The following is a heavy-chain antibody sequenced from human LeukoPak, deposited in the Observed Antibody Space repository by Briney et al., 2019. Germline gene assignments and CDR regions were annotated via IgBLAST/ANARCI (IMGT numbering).Heavy chain of an antibody. D-gene: IGHD2-21*01. Sequence: SETLSLTCTVSGDSISNGVYYWSWIRQPPGKGLGWIGYIYYSGSTYYNPSLKSRVSISMDTSKNHFSLKLSSVTATDTAVYYCAAQTYCGTNCQSSVDYWGQGTLVTVSS. CDR2: IYYSGST. V-gene: IGHV4-30-4*01. CDR1: GDSISNGVYY. CDR3: AAQTYCGTNCQSSVDY. J-gene: IGHJ4*02.